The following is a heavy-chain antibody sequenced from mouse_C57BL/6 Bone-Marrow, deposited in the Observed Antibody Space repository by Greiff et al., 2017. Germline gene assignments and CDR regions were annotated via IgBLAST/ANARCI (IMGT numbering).Heavy chain of an antibody. CDR1: GYTFTSYW. D-gene: IGHD2-5*01. CDR2: IYPGSGSP. V-gene: IGHV1-55*01. CDR3: ARPYYSNYWYFDV. J-gene: IGHJ1*03. Sequence: QVHVKQPGAELVKPGASVKMSCKASGYTFTSYWITWVKQRPGQGLEWIGDIYPGSGSPNSNEKFKRKATLTVDSSSSIAYMQLSSLTSEDSAVYYCARPYYSNYWYFDVWGTGTTVTVSS.